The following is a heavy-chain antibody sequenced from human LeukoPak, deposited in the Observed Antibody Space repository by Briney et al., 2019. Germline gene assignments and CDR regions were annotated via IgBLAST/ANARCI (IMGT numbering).Heavy chain of an antibody. CDR3: XXXLXXGXXRDFDY. Sequence: TXXVXGGSISSSDYYWGWLRQPPGKGLEWIGSIYYSVTTYDNPSLKSRFTITVDRTKNLFYLKLRYVSAEAAAWYXXXXXLXXGXXRDFDYWGQGTLVTVSS. CDR2: IYYSVTT. V-gene: IGHV4-39*07. J-gene: IGHJ4*02. CDR1: GGSISSSDYY.